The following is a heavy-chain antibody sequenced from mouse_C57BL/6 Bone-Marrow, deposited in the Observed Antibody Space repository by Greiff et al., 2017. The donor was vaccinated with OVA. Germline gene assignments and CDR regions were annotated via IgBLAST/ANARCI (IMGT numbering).Heavy chain of an antibody. CDR3: ARDHDVGGYAMDY. Sequence: EVKLMESGGGLVKPGGSLKLSCAASGFTFSSYAMSWVRQTPEKRLEWVATISDGGSYTYYPDNVKGRFTISRDNAKNNLYLQMSHLKSEDTAMYYCARDHDVGGYAMDYWGQGTSGTVSS. D-gene: IGHD2-12*01. CDR1: GFTFSSYA. V-gene: IGHV5-4*01. J-gene: IGHJ4*01. CDR2: ISDGGSYT.